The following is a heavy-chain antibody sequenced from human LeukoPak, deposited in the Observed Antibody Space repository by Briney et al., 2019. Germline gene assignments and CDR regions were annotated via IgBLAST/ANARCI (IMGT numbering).Heavy chain of an antibody. Sequence: GGSLRLSCAASGFTVSSNYMTWVRQAPGKGLEWVSVMYTLGNTYYADSVRGRFTISRDNSKNTLYLQMNSLRAEDTAVYYCARRAGDYSHPYDYWGQGILVTVSS. D-gene: IGHD3-22*01. CDR3: ARRAGDYSHPYDY. J-gene: IGHJ4*02. CDR2: MYTLGNT. V-gene: IGHV3-66*04. CDR1: GFTVSSNY.